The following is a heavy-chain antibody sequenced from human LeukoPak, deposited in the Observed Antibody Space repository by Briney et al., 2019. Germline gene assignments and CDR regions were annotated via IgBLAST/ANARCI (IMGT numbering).Heavy chain of an antibody. D-gene: IGHD3-10*01. J-gene: IGHJ5*02. CDR3: ARDPDYYGSGSYHWFDP. Sequence: PSETLSLTCTVSGGSISSYYWSWIRQPAGKGLEWIGRIYTSGSTNYNPSLKSRVTMSVDTSKNQFSLKLSSVTAADTAVYYCARDPDYYGSGSYHWFDPWGQGTLVTVSS. V-gene: IGHV4-4*07. CDR1: GGSISSYY. CDR2: IYTSGST.